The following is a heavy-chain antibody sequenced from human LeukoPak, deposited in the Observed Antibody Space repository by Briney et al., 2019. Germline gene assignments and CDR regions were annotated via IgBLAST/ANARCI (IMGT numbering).Heavy chain of an antibody. CDR1: GYTFTGYY. CDR2: INPNSGGT. D-gene: IGHD3-10*01. Sequence: GASVKVSCKASGYTFTGYYMHWVRQAPGQGLEWMGWINPNSGGTNYAQKFQGRVTMTRDTSVSTAYMELSRLRSDDTAVYYCARDRRVRGLYYFDYWGQGTLVTVSS. CDR3: ARDRRVRGLYYFDY. J-gene: IGHJ4*02. V-gene: IGHV1-2*02.